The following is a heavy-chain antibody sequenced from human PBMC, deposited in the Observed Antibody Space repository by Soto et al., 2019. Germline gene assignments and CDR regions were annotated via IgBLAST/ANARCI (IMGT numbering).Heavy chain of an antibody. V-gene: IGHV4-59*11. CDR3: TRANWYSEY. D-gene: IGHD7-27*01. CDR2: IYSNGNT. Sequence: QVQLQESGPGLVKPSETLSLTCTVSGGSISNHYWSWIRQPPGQGLEWIGYIYSNGNTNYNPPLKRRVTMSVDTSKNQISLKLSSVTAADTAVYYCTRANWYSEYWGQGTLVTVSS. CDR1: GGSISNHY. J-gene: IGHJ4*02.